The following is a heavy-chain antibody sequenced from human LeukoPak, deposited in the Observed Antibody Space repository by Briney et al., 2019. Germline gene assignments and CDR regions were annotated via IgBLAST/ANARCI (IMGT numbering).Heavy chain of an antibody. CDR3: ARGVWTEAAGNRWFDP. CDR1: GGSISSGDYY. J-gene: IGHJ5*02. CDR2: IYYSGST. D-gene: IGHD6-13*01. Sequence: PSETLSLTCTFSGGSISSGDYYGSWIRQPPGKGLEWIGYIYYSGSTYYNPSLKSRVTISVDTSKNQLSLRLRSVTAADTAVYYCARGVWTEAAGNRWFDPWGQETLVTVSS. V-gene: IGHV4-30-4*01.